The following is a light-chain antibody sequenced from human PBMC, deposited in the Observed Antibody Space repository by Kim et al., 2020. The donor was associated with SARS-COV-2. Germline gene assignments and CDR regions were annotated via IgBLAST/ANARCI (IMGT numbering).Light chain of an antibody. CDR1: QSVSSSY. Sequence: EIVLTQSPGTLSLSPGERATLSCRASQSVSSSYLAWYQQKPGQAPRLLIYGASSRATGIPARFSGSGSGPDFTLTISRLEPEDFAVYYCQQYGSSPLTFGGGTKVDIK. J-gene: IGKJ4*02. CDR3: QQYGSSPLT. CDR2: GAS. V-gene: IGKV3-20*01.